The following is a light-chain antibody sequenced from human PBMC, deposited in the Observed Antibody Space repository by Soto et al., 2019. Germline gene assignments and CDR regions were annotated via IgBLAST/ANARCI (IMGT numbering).Light chain of an antibody. CDR1: QSLVYGDGNTF. CDR3: MQGSHWPPRYT. J-gene: IGKJ2*01. CDR2: KVS. V-gene: IGKV2-30*01. Sequence: DVVMTQSPLSLPVALGQPASISCRSSQSLVYGDGNTFFNWFHQRPGHSPRRLIYKVSNRDSGVPDRFSGSGSATDFTLRISRVEAEDVGVYSCMQGSHWPPRYTFGQGTKLEIK.